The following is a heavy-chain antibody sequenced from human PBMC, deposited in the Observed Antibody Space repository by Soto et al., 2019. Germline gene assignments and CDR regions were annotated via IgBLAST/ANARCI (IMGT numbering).Heavy chain of an antibody. CDR2: INPNSGMT. Sequence: ASVEDSFQGSRSQFTNDNVHCVRLAHGHDLEWMGSINPNSGMTSYAQKFQGRVTMTRETFISTAYMEVSNLRSDVTAVYCCARDLGVTTSKGHSFFDHWGQGTVVTGSS. CDR3: ARDLGVTTSKGHSFFDH. D-gene: IGHD4-17*01. V-gene: IGHV1-2*02. J-gene: IGHJ4*02. CDR1: RSQFTNDN.